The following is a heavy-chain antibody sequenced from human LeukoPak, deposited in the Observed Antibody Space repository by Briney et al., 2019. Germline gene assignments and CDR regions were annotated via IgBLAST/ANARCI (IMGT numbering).Heavy chain of an antibody. Sequence: GGSLRLSCAASGFTFSSYSMNWVRQAPGKGLEWVSSISSSSSYIYYADSVKGRFTISRDNAKNSLYLQMNSLRAEDTAVYYCARDVRWDGSGSYYNPTLDYWGQGTLVTVSS. CDR3: ARDVRWDGSGSYYNPTLDY. D-gene: IGHD3-10*01. CDR2: ISSSSSYI. V-gene: IGHV3-21*01. CDR1: GFTFSSYS. J-gene: IGHJ4*02.